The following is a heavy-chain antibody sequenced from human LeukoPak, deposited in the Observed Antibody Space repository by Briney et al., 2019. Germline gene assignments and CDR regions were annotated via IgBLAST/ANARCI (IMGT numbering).Heavy chain of an antibody. D-gene: IGHD5-24*01. Sequence: SVKVSCEASGGTFSSYAISWVRQAPGQGLEWMGRIIPILGIANYAQKFQGRVTITADKSTSTAYMELSSLRSEDTAVYYCASSRWRPSDAFDIWGQGTMVTVSS. CDR2: IIPILGIA. V-gene: IGHV1-69*04. CDR3: ASSRWRPSDAFDI. J-gene: IGHJ3*02. CDR1: GGTFSSYA.